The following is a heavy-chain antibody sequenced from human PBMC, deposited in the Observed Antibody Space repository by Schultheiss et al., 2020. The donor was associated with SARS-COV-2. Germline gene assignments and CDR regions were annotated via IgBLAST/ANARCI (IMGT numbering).Heavy chain of an antibody. CDR1: GFTFSSYS. V-gene: IGHV3-48*02. J-gene: IGHJ6*02. Sequence: GGSLRLSCAASGFTFSSYSMNWVRQAPGKGLEWVSYISSSSSTIYYADSVKGRFTISRDNAKNSLYLQMNSLRDEDTAVYYCARDGRNWNYALVLHGMDVWGQGTTVTVSS. CDR3: ARDGRNWNYALVLHGMDV. D-gene: IGHD1-7*01. CDR2: ISSSSSTI.